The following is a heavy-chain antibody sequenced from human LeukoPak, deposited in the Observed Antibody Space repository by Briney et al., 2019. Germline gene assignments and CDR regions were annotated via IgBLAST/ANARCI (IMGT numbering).Heavy chain of an antibody. Sequence: PGESLQISCQGSGYTFTNYWIGWGRQLPGKGLEWMGIIDPGDSDTRYSPSFQGQVTISADKSISTAYLQWSSLKASDTAMYYCARGTGYKMFDYWGQGTLVTVSS. J-gene: IGHJ4*02. D-gene: IGHD5-24*01. CDR3: ARGTGYKMFDY. V-gene: IGHV5-51*01. CDR1: GYTFTNYW. CDR2: IDPGDSDT.